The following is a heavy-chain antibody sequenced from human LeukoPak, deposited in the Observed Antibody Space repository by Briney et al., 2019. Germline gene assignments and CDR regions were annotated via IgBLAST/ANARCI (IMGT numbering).Heavy chain of an antibody. CDR2: ISYDGSNK. CDR3: ARDPAVAGTDNYFDY. J-gene: IGHJ4*02. V-gene: IGHV3-30-3*01. Sequence: GGSLRLSCAASGFTFSSYAVHWVRQAPGKGLEWVAVISYDGSNKYYADSVKGRFTISRDNSKNTLYLQMNSLRAEDTAVYYCARDPAVAGTDNYFDYWGQGTVVTVSS. D-gene: IGHD6-19*01. CDR1: GFTFSSYA.